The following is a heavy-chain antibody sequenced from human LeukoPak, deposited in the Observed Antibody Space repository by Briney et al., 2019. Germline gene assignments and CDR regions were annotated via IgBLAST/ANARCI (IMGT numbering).Heavy chain of an antibody. J-gene: IGHJ4*02. V-gene: IGHV3-23*01. CDR3: AMGNDFWSGSPHY. Sequence: GGSLRLSCAASGFTFSSNAMSWGRQPPGKGLEWVSSISGSGGSTYYADSVKGRFPISRDNSSNTLYLQMNSLRAEDTAVYYCAMGNDFWSGSPHYWGQGTLVTVSS. D-gene: IGHD3-3*01. CDR1: GFTFSSNA. CDR2: ISGSGGST.